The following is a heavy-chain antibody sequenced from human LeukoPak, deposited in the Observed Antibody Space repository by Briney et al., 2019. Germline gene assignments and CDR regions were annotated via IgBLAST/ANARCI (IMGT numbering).Heavy chain of an antibody. J-gene: IGHJ4*02. Sequence: VASVKVSCKASGYTFTSYGISWVRQAPGQWLEWMGWISAYNGNTNYAQKPQGRVTMTTDTSTSTAYMELRSLRSDDTAVYYCASASPYCSSTSCLAFDYWGQGTLVTVSS. CDR1: GYTFTSYG. CDR3: ASASPYCSSTSCLAFDY. CDR2: ISAYNGNT. D-gene: IGHD2-2*01. V-gene: IGHV1-18*01.